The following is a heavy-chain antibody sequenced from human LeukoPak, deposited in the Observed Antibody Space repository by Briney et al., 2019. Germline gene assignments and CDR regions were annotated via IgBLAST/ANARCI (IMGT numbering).Heavy chain of an antibody. CDR3: ARSYSGFGYALHDC. CDR2: INPNSGGT. D-gene: IGHD1-26*01. CDR1: GYTFTDYY. V-gene: IGHV1-2*02. Sequence: ASVKVSCKASGYTFTDYYMHWVRQAPGQGLERMGWINPNSGGTNYAQKFQGRVTMTRDTSISTAYMELSSLRSDDTAMYYCARSYSGFGYALHDCWGQGTLVTVSS. J-gene: IGHJ4*02.